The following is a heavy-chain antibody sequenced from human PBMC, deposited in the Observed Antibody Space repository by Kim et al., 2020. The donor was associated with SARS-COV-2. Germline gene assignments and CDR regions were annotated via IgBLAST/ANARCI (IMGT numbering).Heavy chain of an antibody. Sequence: GGSLRLSCAASGFTFSNAWMSWVRQAPGKGLEWVGRIKSKTDGGTTDYAAPVKGRFTISRDDSKNTLYLQMNSLKTEDTAVYYCTFYCGGDCEKYYYYGMDVWGQGTTVTVSS. D-gene: IGHD2-21*02. J-gene: IGHJ6*02. CDR1: GFTFSNAW. CDR3: TFYCGGDCEKYYYYGMDV. CDR2: IKSKTDGGTT. V-gene: IGHV3-15*01.